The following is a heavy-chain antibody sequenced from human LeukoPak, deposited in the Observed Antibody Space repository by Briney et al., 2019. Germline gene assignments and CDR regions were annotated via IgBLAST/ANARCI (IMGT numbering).Heavy chain of an antibody. CDR3: ARSYYYDSSGYFPFDAFDI. CDR2: IYPGDSDT. V-gene: IGHV5-51*01. Sequence: GESLQISCQGSGYSFTSYWIGWVRQMPGKGLEWMGIIYPGDSDTRYSPSFQGQVTISADKSISTAYLQWSSLKASDTAMYYCARSYYYDSSGYFPFDAFDIWGQGTMVTVSS. J-gene: IGHJ3*02. CDR1: GYSFTSYW. D-gene: IGHD3-22*01.